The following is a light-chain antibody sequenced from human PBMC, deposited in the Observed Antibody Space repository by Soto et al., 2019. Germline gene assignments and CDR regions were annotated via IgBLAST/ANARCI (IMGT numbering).Light chain of an antibody. J-gene: IGKJ1*01. CDR3: QQYGSSRRT. CDR2: GAS. CDR1: QSVSSSY. V-gene: IGKV3-20*01. Sequence: EIVLTQSPGTLSLSPGERATLSCRASQSVSSSYLALYQQKPGQAPRLLIYGASSRATGIPDRFSGSGSGTDFTLTISRLEPEDFAVYYCQQYGSSRRTFGQGTKVEIK.